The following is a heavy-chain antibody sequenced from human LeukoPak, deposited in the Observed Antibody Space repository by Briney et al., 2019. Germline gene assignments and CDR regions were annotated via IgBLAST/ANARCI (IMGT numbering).Heavy chain of an antibody. CDR3: AKDSEMATMRAFDY. V-gene: IGHV3-23*01. J-gene: IGHJ4*02. Sequence: QTGGSLRLSCAASGFTFSSYAMSWVRQAPGKGLEWVSAISGSGGSTYYADSVKGRFTISRDNSKNTLYLQMNSLRAEDTAVYYCAKDSEMATMRAFDYWGQGTLVTVSS. D-gene: IGHD5-24*01. CDR1: GFTFSSYA. CDR2: ISGSGGST.